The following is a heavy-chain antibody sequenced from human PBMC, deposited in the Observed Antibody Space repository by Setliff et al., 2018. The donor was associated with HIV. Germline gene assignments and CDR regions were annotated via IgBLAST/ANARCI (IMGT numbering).Heavy chain of an antibody. V-gene: IGHV4-38-2*01. J-gene: IGHJ6*02. CDR1: GYSISSGYY. CDR3: ARQYNRQYGMDV. Sequence: PSETLSPTCAVSGYSISSGYYWGWIRQPPGKGLEWIGSIHHSGSTYYNPSLKSRVTISVDTSKNQFTLKLRSVTAADSAVYYCARQYNRQYGMDVWGQGTTVTVSS. D-gene: IGHD1-20*01. CDR2: IHHSGST.